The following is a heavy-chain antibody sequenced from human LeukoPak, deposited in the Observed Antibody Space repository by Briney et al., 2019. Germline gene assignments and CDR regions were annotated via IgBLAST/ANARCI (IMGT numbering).Heavy chain of an antibody. V-gene: IGHV3-21*01. D-gene: IGHD4-17*01. J-gene: IGHJ1*01. CDR3: ARNYGDYNAEYFQH. CDR1: GFTFSSYS. Sequence: PGGSLRLSCAASGFTFSSYSMNWLRPAPGKGLEWVSSISSSSSYIYYADSVKGRFTISRHNAKHSLYLQMNSLRAEYTAVYYCARNYGDYNAEYFQHWGQSTLVTVSS. CDR2: ISSSSSYI.